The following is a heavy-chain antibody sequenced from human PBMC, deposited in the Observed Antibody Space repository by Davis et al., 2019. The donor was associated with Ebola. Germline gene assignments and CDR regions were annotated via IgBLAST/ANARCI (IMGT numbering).Heavy chain of an antibody. CDR2: IYPGDSDT. D-gene: IGHD2-15*01. CDR3: ARSYSSGSYNWFDP. CDR1: GYNFITYW. J-gene: IGHJ5*02. Sequence: KVSCKGSGYNFITYWIGWVRQMPGKGLEWMGIIYPGDSDTRYSPSFQGQVTISADKSISTAYLQWSSLKAADTAMYYCARSYSSGSYNWFDPWGQGTMVTVSS. V-gene: IGHV5-51*01.